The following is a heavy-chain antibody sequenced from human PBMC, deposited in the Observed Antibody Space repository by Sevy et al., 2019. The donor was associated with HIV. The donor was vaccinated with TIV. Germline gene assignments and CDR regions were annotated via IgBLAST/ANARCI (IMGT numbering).Heavy chain of an antibody. J-gene: IGHJ4*02. CDR2: ISGSGFST. CDR3: AKDPDDTYDHGEHSDY. CDR1: GFTLSRTG. V-gene: IGHV3-23*01. Sequence: GGSLRLSCAASGFTLSRTGMIWVRQAPGKGLEWVSGISGSGFSTNDADSVKGRFTISRDNSKNTLYLQMNSLRGEDTAVYYCAKDPDDTYDHGEHSDYWGQGTLVTVSS. D-gene: IGHD4-17*01.